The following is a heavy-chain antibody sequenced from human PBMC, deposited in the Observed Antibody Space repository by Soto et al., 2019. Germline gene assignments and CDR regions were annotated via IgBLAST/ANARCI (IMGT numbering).Heavy chain of an antibody. D-gene: IGHD1-26*01. CDR3: ASWGQLNWFDP. Sequence: QVQLQESGPGLVKPSETLSLTCTVSGGSISSYYWSWIRQHPGKGLEWIGYIYYSGSTNYNPSLKSRVTISVDTSKNQFSLKLSSVTAADTAVYYCASWGQLNWFDPWGQGTLVTVSS. V-gene: IGHV4-59*08. CDR2: IYYSGST. J-gene: IGHJ5*02. CDR1: GGSISSYY.